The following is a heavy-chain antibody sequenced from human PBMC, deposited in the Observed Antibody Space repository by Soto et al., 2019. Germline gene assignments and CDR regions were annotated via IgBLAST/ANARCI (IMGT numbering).Heavy chain of an antibody. Sequence: QVQLQESGPGLVKPSETLSLTCTVSGGSVSSGSYYWSWIRQPPGKGLEWIGYIYYSGSTNYNPSLRSRVTLSVDTSTNQFSLKLSSVTAADTAVYYCARDLRGSGSYYYYYGMDVWGQGTTVTVSS. CDR1: GGSVSSGSYY. J-gene: IGHJ6*02. V-gene: IGHV4-61*01. CDR3: ARDLRGSGSYYYYYGMDV. CDR2: IYYSGST. D-gene: IGHD3-10*01.